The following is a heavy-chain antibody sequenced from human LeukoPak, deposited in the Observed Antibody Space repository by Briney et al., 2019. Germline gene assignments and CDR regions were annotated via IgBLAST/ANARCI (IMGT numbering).Heavy chain of an antibody. Sequence: GGSLRLSCAASGFTFSDYAMDWVRQAPGKGLEWVSAISSSSAYIYYADSVKGRFTISRDNAKNSVSLQMNSLRAEDTAVYYCARIFRYQLVDYYALDVWGQGTTVTVSS. D-gene: IGHD2-2*01. CDR2: ISSSSAYI. V-gene: IGHV3-21*01. J-gene: IGHJ6*02. CDR1: GFTFSDYA. CDR3: ARIFRYQLVDYYALDV.